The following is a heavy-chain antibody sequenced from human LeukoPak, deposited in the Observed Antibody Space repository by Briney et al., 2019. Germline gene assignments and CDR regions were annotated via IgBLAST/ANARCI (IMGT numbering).Heavy chain of an antibody. CDR2: INSDGSST. D-gene: IGHD6-19*01. CDR1: GFTFSSYW. CDR3: ARSSGEGEFDY. V-gene: IGHV3-74*01. Sequence: GGSLRLSCAASGFTFSSYWMHWVRHAPGKGLVWVSRINSDGSSTSYADSVKGRFTISRDNAKNTLYLQMNSLRAEDTAVYYCARSSGEGEFDYWGQGTLVTVSS. J-gene: IGHJ4*02.